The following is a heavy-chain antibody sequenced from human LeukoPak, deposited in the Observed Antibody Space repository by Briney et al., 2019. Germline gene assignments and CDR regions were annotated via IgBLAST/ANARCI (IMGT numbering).Heavy chain of an antibody. CDR1: GGSFSGYY. V-gene: IGHV4-34*01. CDR2: INHSGST. Sequence: SETLSLTCAVYGGSFSGYYWSWIRQPPGKGLEWIGEINHSGSTNYNPSLKSRVTISVDTSKNQFSLKLSSVTAADTAVYYCARTAPDFWSEAAHFDYWGQGTLVTVSS. CDR3: ARTAPDFWSEAAHFDY. J-gene: IGHJ4*02. D-gene: IGHD3-3*01.